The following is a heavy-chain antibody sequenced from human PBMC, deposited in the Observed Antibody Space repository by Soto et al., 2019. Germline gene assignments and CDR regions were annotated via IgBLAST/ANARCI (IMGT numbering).Heavy chain of an antibody. CDR3: ARRDGGYCSGGSCYRTEGRYYYGMDV. D-gene: IGHD2-15*01. V-gene: IGHV4-30-2*01. CDR2: IYHSGST. CDR1: GGSISSGGYS. J-gene: IGHJ6*02. Sequence: QLQLQESGSGLVKPSQTLSLTCAVSGGSISSGGYSWSWIRQPPGKGREGIGYIYHSGSTYYNPSLKSRVTISVDRSKNQFSLKLSSVTAADTAVYYCARRDGGYCSGGSCYRTEGRYYYGMDVWGQGTTVTVSS.